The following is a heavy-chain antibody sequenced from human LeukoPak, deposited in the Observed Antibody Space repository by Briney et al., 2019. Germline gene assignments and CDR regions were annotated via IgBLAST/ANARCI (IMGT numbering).Heavy chain of an antibody. Sequence: ASVKVSCKASGYTFTSYGISWVRQAPGQGLEWMGIINPSGGSTSYAQKFQGRVTMTRDMSTSTVYMELSSLRSEDTAVYYCARDHLRARPVTSSSQYYYYYMDVWGKGTTVTVSS. D-gene: IGHD6-6*01. CDR1: GYTFTSYG. CDR3: ARDHLRARPVTSSSQYYYYYMDV. CDR2: INPSGGST. J-gene: IGHJ6*03. V-gene: IGHV1-46*01.